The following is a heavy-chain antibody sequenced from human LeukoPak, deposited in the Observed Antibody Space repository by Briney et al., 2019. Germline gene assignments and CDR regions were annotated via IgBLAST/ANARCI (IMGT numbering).Heavy chain of an antibody. CDR3: AKSADILTGYYWFDP. CDR2: INPNSGAT. Sequence: ASVKVSCKASGYSFTGYYIHWVRQAPGQGLEWMGWINPNSGATNYAQKFQGRVTMTRDTSINTAYVELSNLRLDDTAVYFCAKSADILTGYYWFDPWGQGTLVTVSS. D-gene: IGHD3-9*01. J-gene: IGHJ5*02. CDR1: GYSFTGYY. V-gene: IGHV1-2*02.